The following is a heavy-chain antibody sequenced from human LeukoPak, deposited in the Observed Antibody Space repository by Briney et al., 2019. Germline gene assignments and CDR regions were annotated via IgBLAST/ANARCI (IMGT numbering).Heavy chain of an antibody. CDR3: ARGGQLVDSFHAFDI. V-gene: IGHV4-34*01. CDR1: GGSFSGYY. J-gene: IGHJ3*02. CDR2: INHSGST. D-gene: IGHD6-6*01. Sequence: PSEALSLTCAVYGGSFSGYYWSWIRQPPGKGLEWIGEINHSGSTNYNPSLKSRVTISVDTSNNQFSLKLSSVTAADTAVYYCARGGQLVDSFHAFDIWGQGTMVTVSS.